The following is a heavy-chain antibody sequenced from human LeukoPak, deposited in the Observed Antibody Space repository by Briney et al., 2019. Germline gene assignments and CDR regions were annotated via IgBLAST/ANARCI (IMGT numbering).Heavy chain of an antibody. J-gene: IGHJ4*02. CDR1: GFTFSSYW. V-gene: IGHV3-74*01. CDR3: ARRDSSYWPIDF. Sequence: PGGSLRLSCAASGFTFSSYWMYWVRQAPGKGLVWVAHINSGGSVTSHVDSVKGRFTISRDDAKNTLYLQMISLRAEDTAVYYCARRDSSYWPIDFWGQGTLVSVSS. CDR2: INSGGSVT. D-gene: IGHD6-19*01.